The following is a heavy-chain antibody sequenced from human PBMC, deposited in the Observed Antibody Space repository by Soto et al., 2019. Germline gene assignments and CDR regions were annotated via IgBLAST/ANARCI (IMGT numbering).Heavy chain of an antibody. Sequence: QVQLVQSGAEVKKPGSSVKVSCKASGGTFSSYAISWVRQAPGQGLEWMGGIIPIFGTANYAQKFQGRVTITADKSTSTAYMELSSLRSEDTAVYYCARTAVGYYDSSGFGYFDYWGQGTLVTVSS. CDR3: ARTAVGYYDSSGFGYFDY. D-gene: IGHD3-22*01. CDR2: IIPIFGTA. V-gene: IGHV1-69*06. J-gene: IGHJ4*02. CDR1: GGTFSSYA.